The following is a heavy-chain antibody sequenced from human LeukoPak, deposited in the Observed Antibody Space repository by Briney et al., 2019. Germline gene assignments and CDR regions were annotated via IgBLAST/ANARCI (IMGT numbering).Heavy chain of an antibody. CDR3: ARGRPSANFNWNSGFYMDV. CDR2: INPSGGST. J-gene: IGHJ6*03. CDR1: GYTFTSYF. V-gene: IGHV1-46*01. D-gene: IGHD1-7*01. Sequence: ASVKVSYKASGYTFTSYFLHWVRQAPGQGLEWMGMINPSGGSTSYAQKFQGRVTMTRDMSTSTVYMELSSLRSEDTALYYCARGRPSANFNWNSGFYMDVWGKGTTVTVSS.